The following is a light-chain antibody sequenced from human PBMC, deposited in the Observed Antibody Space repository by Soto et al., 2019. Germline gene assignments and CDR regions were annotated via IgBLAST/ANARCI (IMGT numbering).Light chain of an antibody. V-gene: IGLV2-8*01. Sequence: QSALTQPPSAYGSPGQSVTISCTGTSSEVGAYNYVSWYRQHPGKAPKLMIYEVTKRPSGVPDRFSGSKSGNTASLTVSGLQAEDEADYYCSSYAGSNNYVFGAGTKVTVL. CDR2: EVT. CDR1: SSEVGAYNY. CDR3: SSYAGSNNYV. J-gene: IGLJ1*01.